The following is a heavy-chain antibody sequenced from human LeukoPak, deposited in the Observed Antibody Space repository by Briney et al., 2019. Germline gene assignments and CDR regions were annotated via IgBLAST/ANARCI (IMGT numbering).Heavy chain of an antibody. CDR3: ARGRGIAADTDY. V-gene: IGHV1-8*01. J-gene: IGHJ4*02. Sequence: ASVKDSCKASGYTFTSYDINWVRQATGQGLEWMGWMNPNSGNTGYAQKFQGRVTMTRNTSISTAYMELSSLRSEDTAVYYCARGRGIAADTDYWGQGTLVTVSS. CDR1: GYTFTSYD. CDR2: MNPNSGNT. D-gene: IGHD6-13*01.